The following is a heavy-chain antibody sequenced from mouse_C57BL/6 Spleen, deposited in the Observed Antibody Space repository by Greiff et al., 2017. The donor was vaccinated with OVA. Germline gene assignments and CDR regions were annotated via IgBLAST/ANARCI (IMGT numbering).Heavy chain of an antibody. CDR1: GYAFTNYL. Sequence: VQLQQSGAELVRPGTSVKVSCTASGYAFTNYLIEWVKQRPGQGLEWIGVINPGSGGTNYNEKFKGKATLTADKSSSTAYMQLSRLTSEASAVNFGASEEIYDGYYDSMDYWGQGTSVTVSS. D-gene: IGHD2-3*01. CDR3: ASEEIYDGYYDSMDY. V-gene: IGHV1-54*01. J-gene: IGHJ4*01. CDR2: INPGSGGT.